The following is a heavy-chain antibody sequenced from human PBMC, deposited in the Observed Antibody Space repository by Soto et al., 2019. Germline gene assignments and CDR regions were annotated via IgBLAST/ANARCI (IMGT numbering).Heavy chain of an antibody. J-gene: IGHJ4*02. CDR2: MNPNSGNT. CDR3: ARGLYIVPAAMTWVRQPFDY. V-gene: IGHV1-8*01. Sequence: ASVKVSCKASGYTFTSYDINWVRQATGQGLEWMGWMNPNSGNTGYAQKFQGRVTMTRNTSISTAYMELSSLRSEDTAVHYCARGLYIVPAAMTWVRQPFDYWGQGTLVTVSS. CDR1: GYTFTSYD. D-gene: IGHD2-2*01.